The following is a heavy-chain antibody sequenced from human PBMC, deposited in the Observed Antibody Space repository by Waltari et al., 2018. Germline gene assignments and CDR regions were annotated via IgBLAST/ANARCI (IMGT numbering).Heavy chain of an antibody. D-gene: IGHD3-10*01. Sequence: QVQLQESGPGLVKPSETLSLTCTVSGGSISSYYWSWIRQPPGKGLEWIGYIYYSGSTNYNPSLKSRVTISVDTSKNQFSLKLSSVTAADTAVYYCASAQRITMVRGGGWFDPWGQGTLVTVSS. V-gene: IGHV4-59*01. CDR3: ASAQRITMVRGGGWFDP. CDR2: IYYSGST. CDR1: GGSISSYY. J-gene: IGHJ5*02.